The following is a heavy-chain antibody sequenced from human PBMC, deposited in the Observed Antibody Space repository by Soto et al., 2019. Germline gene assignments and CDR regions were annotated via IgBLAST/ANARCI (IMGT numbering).Heavy chain of an antibody. D-gene: IGHD5-12*01. CDR1: GFTFSSYA. CDR3: AKDVGYSGYGPYYFHYYGMDF. Sequence: GGSLRLSCAASGFTFSSYAMSWVRQAPGKGLEWVSAISGSGGSTYYADSVKGRFTISRDNSKNTLYLQMNSLRAEDTAVYYCAKDVGYSGYGPYYFHYYGMDFWGQGTKVTVSS. J-gene: IGHJ6*02. CDR2: ISGSGGST. V-gene: IGHV3-23*01.